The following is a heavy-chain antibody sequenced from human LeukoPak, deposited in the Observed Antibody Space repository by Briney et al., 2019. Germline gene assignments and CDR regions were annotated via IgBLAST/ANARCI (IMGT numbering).Heavy chain of an antibody. J-gene: IGHJ4*03. CDR3: ARDRHGFFDY. V-gene: IGHV3-23*01. CDR2: ISGSGDNT. CDR1: DFTFSSYA. Sequence: PGGSLRLSCAASDFTFSSYAMRWVRQAPGKGLEWVSAISGSGDNTYYADSVKGRFTISRDNSKNTLYLQMNSERAEDTAVYYCARDRHGFFDYWGQGTLVTVSS.